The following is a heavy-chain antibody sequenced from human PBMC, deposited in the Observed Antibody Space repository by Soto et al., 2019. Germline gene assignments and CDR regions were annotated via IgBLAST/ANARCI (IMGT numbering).Heavy chain of an antibody. CDR2: LNIAGSI. CDR3: ARDRGEHNSSWFWYFSH. J-gene: IGHJ1*01. D-gene: IGHD6-13*01. V-gene: IGHV4-4*07. CDR1: GASISSYN. Sequence: TWETLSLTCSVSGASISSYNWNWVRQPAGKGPEWVGRLNIAGSINYNPSLKSRITMSMDTSKNQISLHLRSVTAADTAIYYCARDRGEHNSSWFWYFSHWGHGTLVTVSS.